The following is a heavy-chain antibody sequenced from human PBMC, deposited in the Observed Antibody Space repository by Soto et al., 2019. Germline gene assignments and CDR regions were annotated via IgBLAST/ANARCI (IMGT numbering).Heavy chain of an antibody. J-gene: IGHJ4*02. D-gene: IGHD2-15*01. CDR3: ARDDHCSGGSCYNLADY. CDR1: GDSVSSHSAA. CDR2: TYYRSKWYN. V-gene: IGHV6-1*01. Sequence: PSQTLSLTCAISGDSVSSHSAAWNWIRQSPSRGLEWLGRTYYRSKWYNDYAVSVKSRIIINPDTSKNQVPLQLNSVTPEDTAVYYCARDDHCSGGSCYNLADYWGQGTLVTVSS.